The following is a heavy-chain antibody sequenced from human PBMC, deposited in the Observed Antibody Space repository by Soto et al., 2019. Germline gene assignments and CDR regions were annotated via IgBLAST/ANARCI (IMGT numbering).Heavy chain of an antibody. J-gene: IGHJ4*02. CDR3: AKFDTPDGGNSEVPY. CDR2: IIPIFGTA. V-gene: IGHV1-69*13. D-gene: IGHD2-21*02. Sequence: SVKVSCKASGGTFSSYAISWVRQAPGQGLEWMGGIIPIFGTANYAQKFQGRVTITADESTSTAYMELSSLRSEDTAVYYCAKFDTPDGGNSEVPYWGQGTLVTVSS. CDR1: GGTFSSYA.